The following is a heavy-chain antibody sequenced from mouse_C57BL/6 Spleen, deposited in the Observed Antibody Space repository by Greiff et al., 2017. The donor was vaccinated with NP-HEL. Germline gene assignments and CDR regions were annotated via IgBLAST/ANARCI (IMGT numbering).Heavy chain of an antibody. V-gene: IGHV5-16*01. Sequence: EVKLVESEGGLVQPGSSMKLSCTASGFTFSDYYMAWVRQVPEKGLEWVANINYDGSSTYYLDSLKSRFIISRYNAKNILYLQMSSLKSEDTATYYCARERYQGLYAMDYWGQGTSVTVSS. CDR2: INYDGSST. J-gene: IGHJ4*01. CDR1: GFTFSDYY. D-gene: IGHD2-4*01. CDR3: ARERYQGLYAMDY.